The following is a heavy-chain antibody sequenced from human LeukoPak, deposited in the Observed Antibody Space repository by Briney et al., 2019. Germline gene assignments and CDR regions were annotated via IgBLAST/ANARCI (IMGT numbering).Heavy chain of an antibody. J-gene: IGHJ4*02. D-gene: IGHD6-13*01. CDR3: ARVWGSSWSRYYFDY. CDR1: GYTFTSYY. CDR2: INPSGGST. V-gene: IGHV1-46*01. Sequence: GAPVKGSCKASGYTFTSYYMHWVRQPPEQGLEWMGIINPSGGSTSYAQKFQGRVTMTRDTSTSTVYMELSSLRSEDTAVYYCARVWGSSWSRYYFDYWGQGTLVTVSS.